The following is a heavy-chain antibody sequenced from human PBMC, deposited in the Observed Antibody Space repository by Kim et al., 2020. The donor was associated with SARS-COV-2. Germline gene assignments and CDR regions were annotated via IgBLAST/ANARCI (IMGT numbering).Heavy chain of an antibody. CDR2: ISYDGSNK. CDR3: ARDKGLTRLEAFDI. J-gene: IGHJ3*02. D-gene: IGHD3-3*01. V-gene: IGHV3-30-3*01. CDR1: GFTFSSYA. Sequence: GGSLRLSCAASGFTFSSYAMNWVRQAPGKGLEWVAVISYDGSNKYYADSVKGRFTISRDNSKNTLYLQMNSLRAEDTAVYYCARDKGLTRLEAFDIWGQGTMVTVSS.